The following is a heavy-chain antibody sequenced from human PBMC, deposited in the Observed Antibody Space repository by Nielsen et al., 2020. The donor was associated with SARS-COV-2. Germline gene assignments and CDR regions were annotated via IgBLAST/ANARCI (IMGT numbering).Heavy chain of an antibody. CDR2: ISGYNGNT. D-gene: IGHD3-10*01. Sequence: ASVKVSCKASGYTFNTYGINWVRQAPGLGLEWMGWISGYNGNTNYAQKFQGRVTMTTDTSTSTVYMELRSLRFDDTAGYYCARIGAYYGSGTYPDHWGQGTMVTVSS. V-gene: IGHV1-18*04. J-gene: IGHJ4*02. CDR1: GYTFNTYG. CDR3: ARIGAYYGSGTYPDH.